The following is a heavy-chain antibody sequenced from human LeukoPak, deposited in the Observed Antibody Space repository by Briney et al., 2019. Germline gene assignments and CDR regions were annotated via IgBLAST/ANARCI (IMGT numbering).Heavy chain of an antibody. D-gene: IGHD3-10*01. V-gene: IGHV3-33*06. CDR3: AKDSMGSGSYYSYPDY. J-gene: IGHJ4*02. CDR1: GFTFRRYG. Sequence: PGGSLRLSCAASGFTFRRYGMNWVRQAPGKGLEWVAIIWYDGSIKYYADSVEGRFTISRDNSKNTLYLQMNSLRAEDTAVYYCAKDSMGSGSYYSYPDYWGQGTLVTVSS. CDR2: IWYDGSIK.